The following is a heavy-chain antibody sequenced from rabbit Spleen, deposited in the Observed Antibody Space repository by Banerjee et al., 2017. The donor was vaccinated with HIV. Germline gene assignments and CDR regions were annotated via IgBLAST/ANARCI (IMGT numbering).Heavy chain of an antibody. D-gene: IGHD2-1*01. CDR1: GLDFSSSYW. J-gene: IGHJ4*01. CDR3: ARGSAAMTMVITGYYLNL. V-gene: IGHV1S45*01. CDR2: IYADRSGST. Sequence: QEQLEESGGGLVKPEGSLTLTCMSSGLDFSSSYWICWVRQTPGKGLECIACIYADRSGSTYYANWAKGRFTISRTSSTTVTLEMTSLTAADTATYFCARGSAAMTMVITGYYLNLWGPGTLVTVS.